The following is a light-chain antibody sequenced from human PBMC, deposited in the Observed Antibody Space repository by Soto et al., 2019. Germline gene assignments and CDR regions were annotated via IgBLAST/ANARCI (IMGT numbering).Light chain of an antibody. CDR2: DAS. V-gene: IGKV3-11*01. CDR1: QNVRTY. J-gene: IGKJ3*01. CDR3: QQRSYPLT. Sequence: EIVLTQSPATLSLSPGERATLSCRASQNVRTYLAWYQQKPGQAPRLLIFDASNRATGIPARFTGSGSGTDFPLTSSSLEPEDFAVYYCQQRSYPLTFGPGTKVDIK.